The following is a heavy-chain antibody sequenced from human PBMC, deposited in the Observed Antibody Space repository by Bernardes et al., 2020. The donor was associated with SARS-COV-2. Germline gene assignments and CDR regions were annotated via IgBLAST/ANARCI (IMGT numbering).Heavy chain of an antibody. Sequence: GGSLRLSCAASGFTFSSYAMSWVRQAPGKGLEWVSAISGSGGSTYYADSVKGRFTISRDNSKNTLYLQMNSLRAEDTAVYYCANQLGWLPNSDYWGQGTLVTVSS. CDR3: ANQLGWLPNSDY. CDR1: GFTFSSYA. CDR2: ISGSGGST. V-gene: IGHV3-23*01. D-gene: IGHD5-12*01. J-gene: IGHJ4*02.